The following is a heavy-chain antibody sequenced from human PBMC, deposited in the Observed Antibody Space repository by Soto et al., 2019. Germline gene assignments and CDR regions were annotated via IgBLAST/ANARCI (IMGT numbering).Heavy chain of an antibody. CDR1: GGSISSGGYY. V-gene: IGHV4-31*03. J-gene: IGHJ4*02. CDR3: ASRTYFSDSSGNYYVAPFDY. CDR2: IYYSGST. D-gene: IGHD3-22*01. Sequence: SETLSLTCTVPGGSISSGGYYWSWIRQHPGKGLEWIGYIYYSGSTYYNPSLKSRVSISVDTSKNQFSLKLSSVTAADTAMYYCASRTYFSDSSGNYYVAPFDYWGQGTLVTVSS.